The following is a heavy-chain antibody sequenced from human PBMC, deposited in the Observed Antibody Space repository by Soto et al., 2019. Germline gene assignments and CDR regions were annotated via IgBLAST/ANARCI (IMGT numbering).Heavy chain of an antibody. V-gene: IGHV3-48*02. Sequence: GGSLRLSCEASGFTFKDYSMNWVRQAPGKGLEWVSYISFSSTTRYYADSVKGRFIISRDDAKNSVHLQMNSLRDEDTAVYYCAKPTSGYSVFEYWGQGALVTVSS. CDR3: AKPTSGYSVFEY. J-gene: IGHJ4*02. CDR1: GFTFKDYS. CDR2: ISFSSTTR. D-gene: IGHD3-22*01.